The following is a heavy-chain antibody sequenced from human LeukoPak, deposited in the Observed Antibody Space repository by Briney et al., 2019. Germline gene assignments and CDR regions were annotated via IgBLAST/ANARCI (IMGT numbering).Heavy chain of an antibody. V-gene: IGHV3-23*01. J-gene: IGHJ4*02. CDR3: AKGSLYDFWSGYSYYFDY. CDR2: ISGSDGST. Sequence: GGSLRLSCAASGFTFSSYAMNWVRQAPGKGLEWVSGISGSDGSTYHADSVKGRFTISRDNSKNTLYLQMNSLRAEDTAVYYCAKGSLYDFWSGYSYYFDYWGQGTLVTVSS. D-gene: IGHD3-3*01. CDR1: GFTFSSYA.